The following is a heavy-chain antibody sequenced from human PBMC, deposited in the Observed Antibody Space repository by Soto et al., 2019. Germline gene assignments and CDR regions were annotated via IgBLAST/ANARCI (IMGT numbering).Heavy chain of an antibody. D-gene: IGHD3-10*01. CDR1: GGSISSYY. CDR2: IYYSGST. Sequence: QVQLQESGPGLVKPSETLSLTCTVSGGSISSYYWSWIRQPPGKGLEWIGYIYYSGSTNYNPSLKSRVTISVDTSKNQFSLKLSSVTAADTAVYYCARGGGLARGVIHYWGQGTLVTVSS. J-gene: IGHJ4*02. CDR3: ARGGGLARGVIHY. V-gene: IGHV4-59*01.